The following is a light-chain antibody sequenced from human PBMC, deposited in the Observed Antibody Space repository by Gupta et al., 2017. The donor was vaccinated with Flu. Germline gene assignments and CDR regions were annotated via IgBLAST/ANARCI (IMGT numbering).Light chain of an antibody. Sequence: PSSLFASVGDRVTITCRTSQNIDNYLNWYQHKPGMAPRLPISTASSLQSGVPSRFSGSGSGKEFTLTISSLQLEDSATYYCQQSDSIVLTFGGGTMVGIK. V-gene: IGKV1-39*01. CDR2: TAS. CDR3: QQSDSIVLT. J-gene: IGKJ4*01. CDR1: QNIDNY.